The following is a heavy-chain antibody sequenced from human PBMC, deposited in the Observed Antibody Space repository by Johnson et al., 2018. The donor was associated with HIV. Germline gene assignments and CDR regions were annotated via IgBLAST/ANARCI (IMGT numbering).Heavy chain of an antibody. CDR1: GFTVSSNY. V-gene: IGHV3-66*01. D-gene: IGHD1-26*01. CDR2: IYSGGST. Sequence: VQLVESGGGLVQPGGSLRLSCAASGFTVSSNYMSWVRQAPGKGLKWVSVIYSGGSTYYADSVKGRITISRDNSKNTLYLQMNSLRAEDTAVYYCAKMAGSYSSPVRFPVKKPREDAFDIWGQGTMVTVSS. CDR3: AKMAGSYSSPVRFPVKKPREDAFDI. J-gene: IGHJ3*02.